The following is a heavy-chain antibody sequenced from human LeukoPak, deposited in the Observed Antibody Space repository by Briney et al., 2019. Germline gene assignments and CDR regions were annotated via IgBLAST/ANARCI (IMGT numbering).Heavy chain of an antibody. V-gene: IGHV3-48*01. Sequence: GGSLRLSCAASGFTFSTHSMVWVRQAPGKGLECVSYISSSSSTIYYADSVKGRFTISRDNAENSVYLQMNSLRAEDTAVYYCLRVETYGYYDSWGQGTLVTVSS. D-gene: IGHD4-23*01. CDR3: LRVETYGYYDS. CDR1: GFTFSTHS. J-gene: IGHJ4*02. CDR2: ISSSSSTI.